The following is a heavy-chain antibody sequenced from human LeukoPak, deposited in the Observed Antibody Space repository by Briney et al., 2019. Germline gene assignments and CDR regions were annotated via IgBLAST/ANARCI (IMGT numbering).Heavy chain of an antibody. Sequence: SETLSLTCTVSGGSISSSSYYWGWIRQPPGKGLEWIGSIYYSGSTYYNPSLKSRVTISVDTSKNQFSLKLSSVTAADTAVYYCASELIAARGGIFDYWGQGNLVTVSS. J-gene: IGHJ4*02. D-gene: IGHD6-6*01. CDR1: GGSISSSSYY. V-gene: IGHV4-39*01. CDR3: ASELIAARGGIFDY. CDR2: IYYSGST.